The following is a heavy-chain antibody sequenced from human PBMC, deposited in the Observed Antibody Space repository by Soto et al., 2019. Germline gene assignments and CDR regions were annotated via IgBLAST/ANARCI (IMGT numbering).Heavy chain of an antibody. D-gene: IGHD6-19*01. CDR2: INHSGST. J-gene: IGHJ4*02. CDR1: CGCFSGYY. V-gene: IGHV4-34*01. Sequence: WATPSLTRSGYCGCFSGYYCCWIRRPPGKGLEWIGEINHSGSTNYNPSLKSRVTISVDTSKNQFSLKLSSVTAADTAVYYCARGIAVAGPPYFDYWGQGTLVTVSS. CDR3: ARGIAVAGPPYFDY.